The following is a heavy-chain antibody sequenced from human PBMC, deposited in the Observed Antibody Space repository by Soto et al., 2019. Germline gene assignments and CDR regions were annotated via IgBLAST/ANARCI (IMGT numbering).Heavy chain of an antibody. Sequence: SETLSLTCTVSGGSISSYYWSWIRQPPGKGLEWIGYIYYSGSTNYNPSLKSRVTISVDTSKNQFSLKLSSVTAADTAVYYCARGRLIAKRSTPYFDYWGQGTLVTVSS. V-gene: IGHV4-59*01. D-gene: IGHD3-16*01. J-gene: IGHJ4*02. CDR2: IYYSGST. CDR1: GGSISSYY. CDR3: ARGRLIAKRSTPYFDY.